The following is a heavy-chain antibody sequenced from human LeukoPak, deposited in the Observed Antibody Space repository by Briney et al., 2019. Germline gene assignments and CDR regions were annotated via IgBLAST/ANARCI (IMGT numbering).Heavy chain of an antibody. CDR3: AKDRNKQQLVLNWFDP. Sequence: GGSLRLSRAASGFTFSSYGMSWVRQAPGKGLEWVSAISGSGGSTYYADSVKGRFTISRDNSKNTLYLQMNSLRAEDTAVYYCAKDRNKQQLVLNWFDPWGQGTLVTVSS. CDR1: GFTFSSYG. J-gene: IGHJ5*02. V-gene: IGHV3-23*01. CDR2: ISGSGGST. D-gene: IGHD6-13*01.